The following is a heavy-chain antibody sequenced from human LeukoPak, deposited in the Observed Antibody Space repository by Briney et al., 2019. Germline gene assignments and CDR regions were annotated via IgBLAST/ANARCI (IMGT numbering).Heavy chain of an antibody. CDR1: GFTFDDYA. CDR2: ISWNSGSI. Sequence: GGSLRLSCAASGFTFDDYAMPWVRQAPGMGLEWVSTISWNSGSIAYADSVKGRFTISRDNAKNSLYLQMNSLRAEDTALYYCAKDRTGYGSGSYSHFDYWGQGTLVTVSS. J-gene: IGHJ4*02. V-gene: IGHV3-9*01. CDR3: AKDRTGYGSGSYSHFDY. D-gene: IGHD3-10*01.